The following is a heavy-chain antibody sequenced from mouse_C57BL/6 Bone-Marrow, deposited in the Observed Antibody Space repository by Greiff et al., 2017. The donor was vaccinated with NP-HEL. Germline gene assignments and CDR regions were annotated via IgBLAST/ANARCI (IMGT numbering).Heavy chain of an antibody. CDR2: SRNKANDYTT. Sequence: EVQRVESGGGLVQSGRSLRLSCATSGFTFSDFYMEWVRQAPGKGLEWIAASRNKANDYTTEYSASVKGRFIVSRDTSQSILYLQMNALRAEDTAIYYCARDYYDYGWFATGAKGLWSLSLQ. CDR3: ARDYYDYGWFAT. CDR1: GFTFSDFY. D-gene: IGHD2-4*01. J-gene: IGHJ3*01. V-gene: IGHV7-1*01.